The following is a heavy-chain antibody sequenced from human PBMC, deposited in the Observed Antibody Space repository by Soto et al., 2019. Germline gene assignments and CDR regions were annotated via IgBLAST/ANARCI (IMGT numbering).Heavy chain of an antibody. Sequence: SETLSLTCTVSGGSISSSSYYWGWIRQPPGKGLEWIGSIYYSGSTYYNPSLKSRVTISVDTSKNQFSLKLSSVTAADTAVYYCARQNGKIFAGSSGYYYYYMDVWGKGTTVTVSS. CDR1: GGSISSSSYY. J-gene: IGHJ6*03. D-gene: IGHD6-6*01. CDR2: IYYSGST. CDR3: ARQNGKIFAGSSGYYYYYMDV. V-gene: IGHV4-39*01.